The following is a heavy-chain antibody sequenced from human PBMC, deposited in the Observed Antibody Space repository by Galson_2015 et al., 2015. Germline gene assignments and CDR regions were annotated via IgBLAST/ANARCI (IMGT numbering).Heavy chain of an antibody. Sequence: SLRLSCAASGFTFSDYYMSWIRQAPGKGLEWVSYISSSSSYTNYADSVKGRFTISRDNAKNSLYLQMNSLRAEDTAVYYCARAGVRGVIVGYWGQGTLVTVSS. CDR1: GFTFSDYY. CDR2: ISSSSSYT. CDR3: ARAGVRGVIVGY. V-gene: IGHV3-11*06. J-gene: IGHJ4*02. D-gene: IGHD3-10*01.